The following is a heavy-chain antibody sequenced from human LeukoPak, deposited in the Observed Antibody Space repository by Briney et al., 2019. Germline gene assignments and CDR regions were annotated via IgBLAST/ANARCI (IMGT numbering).Heavy chain of an antibody. D-gene: IGHD1-26*01. CDR3: ARDLIVGAPDYFDF. V-gene: IGHV3-30*04. CDR1: GFTFSTYA. CDR2: IAYDGTIR. J-gene: IGHJ4*02. Sequence: GGSLRLSCVASGFTFSTYAMHWVRQAPGKGLEWVTVIAYDGTIRYYADSVKGRFTISRDDSQNTLYPQMNSLRAEDTAVYYCARDLIVGAPDYFDFWGQGTLVTVSS.